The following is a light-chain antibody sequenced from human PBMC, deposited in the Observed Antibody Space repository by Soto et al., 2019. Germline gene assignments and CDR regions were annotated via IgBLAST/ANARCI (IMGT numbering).Light chain of an antibody. CDR2: RNN. V-gene: IGLV1-47*01. CDR1: SSNIGSNY. J-gene: IGLJ2*01. CDR3: AAWDDSLSVHVV. Sequence: QSVLTQPPSASGTPGQRDTISCSGSSSNIGSNYVYWYQQLPGTAPKLLIYRNNQRPSGVPDRFSGSKSGTSASLAISGLRSEDEADYYCAAWDDSLSVHVVFGGGTKVTVL.